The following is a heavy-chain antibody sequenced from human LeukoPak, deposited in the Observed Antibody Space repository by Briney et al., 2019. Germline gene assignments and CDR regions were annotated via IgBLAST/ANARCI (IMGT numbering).Heavy chain of an antibody. J-gene: IGHJ4*02. D-gene: IGHD3-22*01. CDR2: IYYSGST. CDR3: ARQYYYDSSGHSDYFDY. CDR1: GGSISSGGYY. V-gene: IGHV4-31*03. Sequence: SETLSLTCTVSGGSISSGGYYWSWIRQHPGKGLEWIGYIYYSGSTYYNPSLKSRVTISVDTSKNQFSLKLSSVTAADTAVYYCARQYYYDSSGHSDYFDYWGQGTLVTVSS.